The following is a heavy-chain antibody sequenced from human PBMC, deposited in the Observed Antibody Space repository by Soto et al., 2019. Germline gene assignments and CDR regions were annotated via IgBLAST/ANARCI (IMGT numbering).Heavy chain of an antibody. CDR2: ISSSSSYI. V-gene: IGHV3-21*01. Sequence: GGSLRLSCAASGFTFSSYSMNWVRQAPGKGLEWVSSISSSSSYIYYADSVKGRFTISRDNAKNSLYLQMNSLRAEDTAVYYCAREFTDSSGYYFDYWGQGTLVTVSS. CDR3: AREFTDSSGYYFDY. CDR1: GFTFSSYS. D-gene: IGHD3-22*01. J-gene: IGHJ4*02.